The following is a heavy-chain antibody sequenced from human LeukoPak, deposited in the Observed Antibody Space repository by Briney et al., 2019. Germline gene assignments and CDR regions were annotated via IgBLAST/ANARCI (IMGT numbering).Heavy chain of an antibody. D-gene: IGHD5-12*01. V-gene: IGHV3-30*04. CDR1: GFTFSSYA. CDR3: ARHKGSGIVATITGRGWFDP. J-gene: IGHJ5*02. CDR2: ISYDGSNK. Sequence: GRSLRLSCAASGFTFSSYAMHWVRQAPGKGLEWVAVISYDGSNKYYADSVKGRFTISRDNSKNTLYLQMNSLRAEDTAVYYCARHKGSGIVATITGRGWFDPWGQGTLVTVSS.